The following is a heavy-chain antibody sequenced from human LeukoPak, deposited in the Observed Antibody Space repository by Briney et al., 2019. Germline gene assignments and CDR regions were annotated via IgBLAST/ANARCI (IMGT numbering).Heavy chain of an antibody. CDR2: INYSGST. CDR3: ARHFRGIDV. D-gene: IGHD3-3*02. V-gene: IGHV4-34*01. CDR1: GGSFSGHY. J-gene: IGHJ6*02. Sequence: SETLSLTCAVYGGSFSGHYCTWIRQAPGKGLEWIGEINYSGSTKYSPSLKGRVTTSVDTSKNQFALKLTSATAADTGVYFCARHFRGIDVWGQGTTVSVSS.